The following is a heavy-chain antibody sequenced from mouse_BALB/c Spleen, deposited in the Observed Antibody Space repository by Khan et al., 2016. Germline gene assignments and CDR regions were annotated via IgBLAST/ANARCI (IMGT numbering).Heavy chain of an antibody. CDR2: INPDSSRI. V-gene: IGHV4-1*02. CDR3: ARRVNYSWFAY. CDR1: GFDFSRYW. D-gene: IGHD2-1*01. Sequence: EVKLLESGGGLVQPGGSLKFSCAASGFDFSRYWMSWVRQAPGKGLEWIGEINPDSSRINYTPSLKDKFIISRDNAKNTLYLQMSKVRSEVTALYYCARRVNYSWFAYWGQGTLVTVSA. J-gene: IGHJ3*01.